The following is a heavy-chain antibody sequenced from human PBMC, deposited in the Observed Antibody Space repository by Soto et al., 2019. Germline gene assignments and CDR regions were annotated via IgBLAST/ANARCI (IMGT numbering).Heavy chain of an antibody. V-gene: IGHV1-46*01. CDR2: INPHGGST. CDR1: GGTFTSYY. Sequence: AALKVSCKAPGGTFTSYYLNWLRQPPAQGREWMGVINPHGGSTKYEQKFQGRVIMTRDKSRSTVYMELCSRWTADTAVNYYVRSSGGNFGIIIEGSNWFDVWGQGTLVTVSS. D-gene: IGHD3-3*01. CDR3: VRSSGGNFGIIIEGSNWFDV. J-gene: IGHJ5*02.